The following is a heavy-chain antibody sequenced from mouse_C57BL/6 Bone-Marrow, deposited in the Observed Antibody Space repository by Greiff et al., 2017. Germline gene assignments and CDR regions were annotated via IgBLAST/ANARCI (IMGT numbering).Heavy chain of an antibody. D-gene: IGHD2-1*01. J-gene: IGHJ4*01. CDR1: GYSITSGYY. Sequence: EVKLMESGPGLVKPSQSLSLTCSVTGYSITSGYYWNWIRQFPGNKLEWMGYISYDGSNNYNPSLKNRISITRDTSTNQFFLKLNSVTTEDTATYYCGNGAMDYWGQGTSVTVSS. CDR2: ISYDGSN. V-gene: IGHV3-6*01. CDR3: GNGAMDY.